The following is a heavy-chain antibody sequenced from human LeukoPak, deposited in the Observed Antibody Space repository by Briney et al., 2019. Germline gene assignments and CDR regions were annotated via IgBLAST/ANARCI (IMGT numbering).Heavy chain of an antibody. Sequence: GGSLRLSCAASGFTFSSYSMNWVRQAPGKGLEWVSSISSSSSYIYYADSVKGRFTISRDNAKNSLYLQMNSLRAEDTAVYYCARDFQGCGKLCGDWGQGTLVTVSS. D-gene: IGHD2-2*01. CDR2: ISSSSSYI. CDR1: GFTFSSYS. CDR3: ARDFQGCGKLCGD. J-gene: IGHJ4*02. V-gene: IGHV3-21*01.